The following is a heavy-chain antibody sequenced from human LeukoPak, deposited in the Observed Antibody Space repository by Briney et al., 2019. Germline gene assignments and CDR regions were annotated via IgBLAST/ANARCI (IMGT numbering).Heavy chain of an antibody. J-gene: IGHJ4*02. D-gene: IGHD2-8*01. CDR3: ARDAPGVSGVFDY. Sequence: GASVKVSCKASGYTFSSYGFSWVRQAPGQGLEWMGWISAYNGNTNHAQKFQGRVTITTDTSTSTVYMELRRLRSDDTAVYYCARDAPGVSGVFDYWGQGTLVTVSS. CDR1: GYTFSSYG. CDR2: ISAYNGNT. V-gene: IGHV1-18*01.